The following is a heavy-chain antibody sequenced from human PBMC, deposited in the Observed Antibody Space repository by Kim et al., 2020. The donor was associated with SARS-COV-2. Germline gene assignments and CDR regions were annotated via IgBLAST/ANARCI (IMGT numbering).Heavy chain of an antibody. V-gene: IGHV3-15*01. CDR3: TTDSLPTILTGYYRNYYYGMDV. J-gene: IGHJ6*02. Sequence: GGSLRLSCAASGFTFSNAWMSWVRQAPGKGLEWVGRIKSKTDGGTTDYAAPVKGRFTISRDDSKNTLYLQMNSLKTEDTAVYYCTTDSLPTILTGYYRNYYYGMDVWGQGTTVTVSS. D-gene: IGHD3-9*01. CDR2: IKSKTDGGTT. CDR1: GFTFSNAW.